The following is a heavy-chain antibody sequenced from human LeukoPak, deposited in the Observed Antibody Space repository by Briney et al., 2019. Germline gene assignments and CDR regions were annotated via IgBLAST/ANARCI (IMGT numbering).Heavy chain of an antibody. CDR3: ARQNYDEVNYYYYGLDA. CDR1: GGSISSNY. J-gene: IGHJ6*02. D-gene: IGHD3-3*01. CDR2: IYYRGST. V-gene: IGHV4-59*08. Sequence: SETLSLTCTVSGGSISSNYWSWIRQSPGKGLEWIGYIYYRGSTDYNPSLKSRVTISVDTSKNQFSLKLSSVTAADTAVYYCARQNYDEVNYYYYGLDAWGQGTTVTVSS.